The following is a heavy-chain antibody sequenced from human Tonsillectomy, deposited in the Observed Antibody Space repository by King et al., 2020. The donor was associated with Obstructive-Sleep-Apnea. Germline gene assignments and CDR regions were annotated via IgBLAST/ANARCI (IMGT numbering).Heavy chain of an antibody. Sequence: VQMVQSGAEVKKPGASVKVSCKASGYTFTSYYMHWVRQAPDQRLEWMGISNTSGGSKSYSQKCHGRVTMTRETSTSTDYMERSSLRAEETAVYYCARVGAAAKIMYYFDYWGQGTLVTVSS. CDR3: ARVGAAAKIMYYFDY. V-gene: IGHV1-46*01. J-gene: IGHJ4*02. CDR2: SNTSGGSK. CDR1: GYTFTSYY. D-gene: IGHD2-2*01.